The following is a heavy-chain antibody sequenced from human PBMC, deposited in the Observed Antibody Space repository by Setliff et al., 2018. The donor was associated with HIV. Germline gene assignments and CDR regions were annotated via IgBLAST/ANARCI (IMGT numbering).Heavy chain of an antibody. CDR2: IYYSGSS. J-gene: IGHJ4*02. CDR1: GGSISSGSYY. Sequence: SETLSLTCTVSGGSISSGSYYWGWIRQPPGKGLEWIGNIYYSGSSYYNPSLKSRVTISVDTSKNQFSLKLSSVTAADTAVYYCARAPFYYGSGSYQTFDYWGQGTLVTVS. V-gene: IGHV4-39*07. CDR3: ARAPFYYGSGSYQTFDY. D-gene: IGHD3-10*01.